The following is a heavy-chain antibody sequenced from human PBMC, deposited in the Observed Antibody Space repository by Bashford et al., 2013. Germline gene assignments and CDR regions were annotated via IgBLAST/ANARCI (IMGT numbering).Heavy chain of an antibody. CDR1: GYTFTSYY. V-gene: IGHV1-46*01. CDR2: INPSGGST. D-gene: IGHD3-10*01. CDR3: ATITMVRGEITGFDY. Sequence: ASVKVSCKASGYTFTSYYMHWVRQAPGQGLEWMGIINPSGGSTSYAQKFQGRVTMTRDTSTSTVYMELSSLRSEDTAVYYCATITMVRGEITGFDYWGQGTLVTVSS. J-gene: IGHJ4*02.